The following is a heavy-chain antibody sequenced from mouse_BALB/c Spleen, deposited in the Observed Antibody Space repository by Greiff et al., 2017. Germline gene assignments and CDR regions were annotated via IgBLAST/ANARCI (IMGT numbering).Heavy chain of an antibody. Sequence: EVMLVESGGGLVKPGGSLKLSCAASGFTFSSYAMSWVRQTPEKRLEWVATISSGGSYTYYPDSVKGRFTISRDNAKNTLYLQMSSLRSEDTAMYYCARHDGYFDYWGQGTTLTVSS. J-gene: IGHJ2*01. CDR1: GFTFSSYA. V-gene: IGHV5-9-3*01. D-gene: IGHD2-3*01. CDR2: ISSGGSYT. CDR3: ARHDGYFDY.